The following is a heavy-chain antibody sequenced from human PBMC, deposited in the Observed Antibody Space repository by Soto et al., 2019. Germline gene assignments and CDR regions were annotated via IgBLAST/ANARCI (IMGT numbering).Heavy chain of an antibody. J-gene: IGHJ3*02. Sequence: XGTLSLTCAVSGGSISSYYWSWIRQPPGKGLEWIGYIYYSGSTNYNPSLKSRVTISVDTSKNQFSLKLSSVTAADTAVYYCARPYSIHRTDAFDIWGQGTMVTVSS. CDR2: IYYSGST. CDR3: ARPYSIHRTDAFDI. CDR1: GGSISSYY. V-gene: IGHV4-59*01. D-gene: IGHD4-4*01.